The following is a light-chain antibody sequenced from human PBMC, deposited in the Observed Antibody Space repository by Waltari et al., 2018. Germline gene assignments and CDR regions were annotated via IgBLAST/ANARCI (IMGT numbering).Light chain of an antibody. CDR3: MQALHLPLYS. J-gene: IGKJ2*03. Sequence: VLTQIPLSLSVTPGQPASLSCTSSHTLLHSGTGKTYLYWYLQKPGQSPQLLIYEVSTRFSGVPDRFSGSGSGTDFTLKISRVEAEDVGVYYCMQALHLPLYSFGQGTKLEIK. CDR2: EVS. V-gene: IGKV2-29*02. CDR1: HTLLHSGTGKTY.